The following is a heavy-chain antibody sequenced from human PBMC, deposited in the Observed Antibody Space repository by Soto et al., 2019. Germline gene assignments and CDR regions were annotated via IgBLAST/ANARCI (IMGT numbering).Heavy chain of an antibody. Sequence: GGSLRLSCAASGFTFSDYYFTWIRQAPGKGLEWVSYISFSGSTIYYADSVKGRFTISRDKAKHSLYLQMNNLRPEDTAVYYCAGGTSGSFDSWGQGTLVTVSS. V-gene: IGHV3-11*01. CDR3: AGGTSGSFDS. J-gene: IGHJ4*02. CDR1: GFTFSDYY. CDR2: ISFSGSTI. D-gene: IGHD1-1*01.